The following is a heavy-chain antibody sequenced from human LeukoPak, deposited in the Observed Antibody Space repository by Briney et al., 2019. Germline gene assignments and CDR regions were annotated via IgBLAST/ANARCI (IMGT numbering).Heavy chain of an antibody. CDR3: ACAVVPATNDY. V-gene: IGHV3-21*01. Sequence: GGSLRLSCAASGFTFSSYSMNWVRQAPGKGLEWVSSISSSSSYIYYADSVKGRFTISRDNAKNSLYLQMNSLRAEDTTVYYCACAVVPATNDYWGQGTLVTVSS. J-gene: IGHJ4*02. D-gene: IGHD2-2*01. CDR1: GFTFSSYS. CDR2: ISSSSSYI.